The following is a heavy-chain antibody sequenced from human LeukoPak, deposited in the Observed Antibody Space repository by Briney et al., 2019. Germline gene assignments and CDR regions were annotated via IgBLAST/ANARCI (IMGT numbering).Heavy chain of an antibody. J-gene: IGHJ4*02. CDR3: ATRESSMARSH. V-gene: IGHV3-7*01. CDR2: INEDGSAQ. Sequence: GGSLRLSCAASGFIFSDYWMNWVRQAPGKGLEWVANINEDGSAQDYVDSVRGRFSISRDNAKNSLYLQMNSLRVEDTAIYYCATRESSMARSHWGQGTLVTVSS. D-gene: IGHD3-10*01. CDR1: GFIFSDYW.